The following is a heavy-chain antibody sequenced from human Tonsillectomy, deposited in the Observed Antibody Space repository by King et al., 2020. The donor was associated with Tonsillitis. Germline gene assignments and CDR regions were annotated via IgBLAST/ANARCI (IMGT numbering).Heavy chain of an antibody. CDR2: IRDDGTNK. Sequence: VQLVETGGGVVQPGGSLRLSCAPSGFTFNDYDMSWIRQAPGKGLEWVAYIRDDGTNKYYADSVTGRFTISRDNSRNKLYLQKNGLRTGDTAVYYCAKRHLDSSGYYSGFDSWGQGTLVTVSS. CDR1: GFTFNDYD. J-gene: IGHJ4*02. D-gene: IGHD3-22*01. V-gene: IGHV3-30*02. CDR3: AKRHLDSSGYYSGFDS.